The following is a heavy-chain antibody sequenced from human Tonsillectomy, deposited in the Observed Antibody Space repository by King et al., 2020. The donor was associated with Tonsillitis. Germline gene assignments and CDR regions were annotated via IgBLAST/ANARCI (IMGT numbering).Heavy chain of an antibody. J-gene: IGHJ6*02. CDR2: INPNSGGT. Sequence: QLVQSGAEVKKTGASVKVSCKASGYTFTGYYMHWVRQAPGQGLEWMGWINPNSGGTNSARKFQGRVTMTRDTSNSTAYMELSRLRSDDTAVYYCARDQEYYYGMDVWGQGTTVTVSS. CDR1: GYTFTGYY. V-gene: IGHV1-2*02. CDR3: ARDQEYYYGMDV.